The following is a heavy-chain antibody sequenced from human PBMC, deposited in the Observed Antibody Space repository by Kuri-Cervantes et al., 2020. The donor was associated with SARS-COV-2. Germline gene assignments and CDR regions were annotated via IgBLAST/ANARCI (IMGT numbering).Heavy chain of an antibody. J-gene: IGHJ4*02. CDR2: ISYDGSNK. V-gene: IGHV3-30-3*01. CDR1: GFTFSSYA. CDR3: AKDRSILTGYPRYYFDY. D-gene: IGHD3-9*01. Sequence: GGSLRLSCAASGFTFSSYAMHWVRQAPGKGLEWVAVISYDGSNKYYADSVKGRFTISRDNSKNTLYLQMNSLRAEDTAVYYCAKDRSILTGYPRYYFDYWGQGTLVTVSS.